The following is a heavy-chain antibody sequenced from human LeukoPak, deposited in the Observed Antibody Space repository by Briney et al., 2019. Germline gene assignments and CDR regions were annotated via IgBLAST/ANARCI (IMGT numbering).Heavy chain of an antibody. D-gene: IGHD3-10*01. CDR2: ISGSGGST. V-gene: IGHV3-23*01. J-gene: IGHJ5*02. CDR3: AKDRDSNRFDP. CDR1: GFTFSSYA. Sequence: GSLRLSCAASGFTFSSYAMSWVRQAPGKGLEWVSAISGSGGSTYYADSVKGRFTISRDNSESTLYLQMNSLRAEDTAVYYCAKDRDSNRFDPWGQGTLVTVSS.